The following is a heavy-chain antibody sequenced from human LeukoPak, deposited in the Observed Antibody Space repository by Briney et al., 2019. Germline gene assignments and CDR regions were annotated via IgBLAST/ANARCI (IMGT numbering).Heavy chain of an antibody. Sequence: ASVKVSCKASGYTFTSYYMHWVRQAPGQGLEWMGIINPSGGSTSYAQKFQGRVTMTRDTSTSTVYMELSSLRSEDTAVYYCARVSYSSSWTGDYYYYYYMDVWGKGTTVTVSS. V-gene: IGHV1-46*01. CDR2: INPSGGST. CDR3: ARVSYSSSWTGDYYYYYYMDV. J-gene: IGHJ6*03. D-gene: IGHD6-13*01. CDR1: GYTFTSYY.